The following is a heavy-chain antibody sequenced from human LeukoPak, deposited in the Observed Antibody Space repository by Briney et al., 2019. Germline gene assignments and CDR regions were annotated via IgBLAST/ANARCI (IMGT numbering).Heavy chain of an antibody. CDR1: GFTSSSYG. Sequence: PGRSLRLSCAASGFTSSSYGMHWVRQAPGKGLEWVAVISYDGSNKYYADSVKGRFTIPRDISENTLYLQMNSLRAEDTAVYYCAKGVEYYDSSGHDYWGQGTLVTVSS. CDR3: AKGVEYYDSSGHDY. CDR2: ISYDGSNK. J-gene: IGHJ4*02. D-gene: IGHD3-22*01. V-gene: IGHV3-30*18.